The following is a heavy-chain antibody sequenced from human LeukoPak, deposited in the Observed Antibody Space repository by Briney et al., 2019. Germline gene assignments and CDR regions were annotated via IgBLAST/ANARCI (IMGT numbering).Heavy chain of an antibody. Sequence: SETLSLTCTISGGSISSYYWSWIRQPPGKGLEWNGYVGYRWNTNYNPPLKSRVTISIDTSKSLFSLKLNSVTAADTAVYYCARVEVGAANRQWYGMDVWGQGTTVTVSS. D-gene: IGHD2-15*01. CDR3: ARVEVGAANRQWYGMDV. J-gene: IGHJ6*02. CDR2: VGYRWNT. CDR1: GGSISSYY. V-gene: IGHV4-59*01.